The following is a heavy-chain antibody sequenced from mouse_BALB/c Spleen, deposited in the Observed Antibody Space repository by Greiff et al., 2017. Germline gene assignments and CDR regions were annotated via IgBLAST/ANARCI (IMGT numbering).Heavy chain of an antibody. CDR2: IWSGGST. CDR1: GFSLTSYG. V-gene: IGHV2-2*02. CDR3: ARIFYAMDY. J-gene: IGHJ4*01. Sequence: VKLMESGPGLVQPSQSLSITCTVSGFSLTSYGVHWVRQSPGKGLEWLGVIWSGGSTDYNAAFISRLSISKDNSKSQVFFKMNSLQANDTAIYYCARIFYAMDYWGQGTSVTVSS.